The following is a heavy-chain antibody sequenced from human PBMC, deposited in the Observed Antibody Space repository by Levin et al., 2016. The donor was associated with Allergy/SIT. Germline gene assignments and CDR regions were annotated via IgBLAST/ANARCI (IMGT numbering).Heavy chain of an antibody. D-gene: IGHD6-13*01. CDR1: GYSFTSYW. J-gene: IGHJ4*02. CDR3: ARRIGSAAAGIFDY. Sequence: GESLKISCKGSGYSFTSYWIAWVRQMPGKGLEWMGIIYPGDSDTRYNPSFQGQVAMSVDKSISTAYLQWSSLKASDTAVYYCARRIGSAAAGIFDYWGQGTLVTVVL. V-gene: IGHV5-51*01. CDR2: IYPGDSDT.